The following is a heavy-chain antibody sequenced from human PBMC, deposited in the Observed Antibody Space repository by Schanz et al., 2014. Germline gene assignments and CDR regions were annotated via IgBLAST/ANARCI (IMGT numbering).Heavy chain of an antibody. CDR3: AFDRDDAYDI. V-gene: IGHV1-46*01. J-gene: IGHJ3*02. Sequence: QVQLVQSGAEVKKPGASVKVSCKASGYTFTSSGFSWVRQAPGQGLEWMGRIYLSDGSTRYAQKFQGRVTVTRDTSTTTVYMDLSSLISEDTAVYYCAFDRDDAYDIWGQGTTVTVSS. D-gene: IGHD3-9*01. CDR2: IYLSDGST. CDR1: GYTFTSSG.